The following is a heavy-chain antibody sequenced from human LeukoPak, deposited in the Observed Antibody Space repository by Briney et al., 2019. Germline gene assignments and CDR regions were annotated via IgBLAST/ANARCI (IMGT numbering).Heavy chain of an antibody. CDR3: AKDLDIVVVPAANELDY. CDR2: ISGSGGST. V-gene: IGHV3-23*01. D-gene: IGHD2-2*01. J-gene: IGHJ4*02. Sequence: GGSLRLSCAASGFTFSSYAMSWVRQAPGKGLEWVSAISGSGGSTYYADSVKGRFIISRDNSKNTLYLQMNSLRAEDTAVYYCAKDLDIVVVPAANELDYWGQGTLVTVSS. CDR1: GFTFSSYA.